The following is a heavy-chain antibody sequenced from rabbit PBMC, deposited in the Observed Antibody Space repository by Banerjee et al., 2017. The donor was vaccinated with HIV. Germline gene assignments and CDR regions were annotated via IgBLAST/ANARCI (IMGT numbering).Heavy chain of an antibody. Sequence: QSLEESGGDLVKPGASLTLTCTASGFSFSSSYWPCWVRQAPGKGLGWIACIDAGSSGSTYYASWAKGRFTISKTSSTTVTLQMTSLTAADTATYFCARRDNDAFGALWGPGTLVTVS. CDR2: IDAGSSGST. J-gene: IGHJ4*01. CDR1: GFSFSSSYW. CDR3: ARRDNDAFGAL. D-gene: IGHD6-1*01. V-gene: IGHV1S40*01.